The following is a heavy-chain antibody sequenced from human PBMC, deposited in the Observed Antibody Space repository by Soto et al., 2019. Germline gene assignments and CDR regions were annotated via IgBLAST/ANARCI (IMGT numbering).Heavy chain of an antibody. V-gene: IGHV3-33*06. CDR2: IWYDGSNK. CDR3: AKEETYYYGSGSFPWRV. D-gene: IGHD3-10*01. Sequence: GGSLRLSCAASGFPFSSYGMHWVRQAPGKGLEWVAVIWYDGSNKYYADSVKGRFTISRDNSKNTLYLQMNSLRAEDTAVYYCAKEETYYYGSGSFPWRVWGQGTTVTVSS. CDR1: GFPFSSYG. J-gene: IGHJ6*02.